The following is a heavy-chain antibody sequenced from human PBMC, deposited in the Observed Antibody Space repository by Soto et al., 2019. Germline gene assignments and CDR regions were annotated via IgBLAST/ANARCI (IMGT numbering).Heavy chain of an antibody. J-gene: IGHJ6*03. V-gene: IGHV4-34*01. CDR1: GGSFSGYY. Sequence: SETLSLTCAVYGGSFSGYYWSWIRQPPGRGLEWIGEINHSGSTNYNPSLKSRVTISGDTSKNQFSLKLSSVTAADTAVYYCARVVGSSSWYYYYYYMDVWGKGTTVTVSS. D-gene: IGHD6-13*01. CDR3: ARVVGSSSWYYYYYYMDV. CDR2: INHSGST.